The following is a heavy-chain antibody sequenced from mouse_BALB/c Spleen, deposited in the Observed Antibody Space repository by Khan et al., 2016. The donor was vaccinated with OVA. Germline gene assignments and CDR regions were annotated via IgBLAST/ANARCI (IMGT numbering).Heavy chain of an antibody. CDR1: GYTFTTYT. CDR2: IIPSNDYT. D-gene: IGHD2-14*01. Sequence: QVQLQQSGAELARPGASVKMSCKASGYTFTTYTIHWVKQRPGQGLEWIGYIIPSNDYTNYNQKFKDRATLTADKSSSTAYMQLSSLTSEDSAVYYCGRGGAYYRADGWFAYWGQGTLVTVSA. CDR3: GRGGAYYRADGWFAY. J-gene: IGHJ3*01. V-gene: IGHV1-4*01.